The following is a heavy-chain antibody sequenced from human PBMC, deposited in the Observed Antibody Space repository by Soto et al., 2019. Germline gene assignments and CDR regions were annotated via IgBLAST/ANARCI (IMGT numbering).Heavy chain of an antibody. V-gene: IGHV3-30-3*01. D-gene: IGHD6-6*01. CDR3: AREISSIAARRARSNGAFDI. J-gene: IGHJ3*02. CDR1: GFTFSSYA. Sequence: QVPLVESGGCVVQPGRSLRLSCAASGFTFSSYAMHWVRQAPGKGLEWVAVISYDGSNKYYADSVKGRFTISRDNSKNTLYLQMNSLRAEDTAVYYCAREISSIAARRARSNGAFDIWGQGTMVTVSS. CDR2: ISYDGSNK.